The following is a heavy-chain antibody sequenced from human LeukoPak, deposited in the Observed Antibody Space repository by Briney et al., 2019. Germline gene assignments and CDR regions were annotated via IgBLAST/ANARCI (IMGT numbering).Heavy chain of an antibody. CDR2: IYYSVTT. D-gene: IGHD6-19*01. J-gene: IGHJ5*02. CDR3: ARAGYSSGWYSFNWFDP. V-gene: IGHV4-39*07. CDR1: GGSISSSDYY. Sequence: SETLSLTCTVSGGSISSSDYYWGWIRQPPGKGLEWIGSIYYSVTTYYNPSLKSRVTISVDTSKNQFSLKLSSVTAADTAVYYCARAGYSSGWYSFNWFDPWGQGTLVTVSS.